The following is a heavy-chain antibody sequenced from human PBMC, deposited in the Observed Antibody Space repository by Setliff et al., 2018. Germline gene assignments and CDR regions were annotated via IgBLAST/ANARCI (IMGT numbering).Heavy chain of an antibody. CDR1: GFTFSRYS. CDR2: ISKSSSYI. Sequence: GGSLRLSCAASGFTFSRYSMTWVRQAPGKGLEWVSSISKSSSYIYYADSVKGRFAVSRDNADNSLYLQMNSLRAEDTAVYYCARDEDYFDTSGYPDNWGQGTLVTV. CDR3: ARDEDYFDTSGYPDN. D-gene: IGHD3-22*01. V-gene: IGHV3-21*01. J-gene: IGHJ4*02.